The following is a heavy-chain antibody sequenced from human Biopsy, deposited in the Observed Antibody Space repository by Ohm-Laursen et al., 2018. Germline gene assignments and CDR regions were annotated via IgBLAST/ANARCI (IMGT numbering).Heavy chain of an antibody. J-gene: IGHJ3*01. CDR3: ARLYRLDDYWNDDPPDAFDV. CDR2: ISGRGAT. D-gene: IGHD3-3*01. CDR1: GGSIRSDY. Sequence: SETLSLTCTVSGGSIRSDYWSWIRQSPRKGLEWIGHISGRGATNYNPSLRGRVTISVDTSKNQLSLKLSSVTAADTAVFFCARLYRLDDYWNDDPPDAFDVWGQGTMVTVSS. V-gene: IGHV4-59*01.